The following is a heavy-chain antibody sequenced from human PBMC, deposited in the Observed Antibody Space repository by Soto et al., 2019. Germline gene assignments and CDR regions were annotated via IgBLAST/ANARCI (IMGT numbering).Heavy chain of an antibody. V-gene: IGHV4-30-4*01. D-gene: IGHD3-22*01. CDR1: GGSVNSYGYY. Sequence: PSETLSLTCTVSGGSVNSYGYYWTWIRQSPGKGLEWIGSMYYSGDTYHNPSLKSRVSLSVDTSKDQFSLNLTSVTAADTAVYYCAREGGYFDSSGSGVYHYHGVDVWGQGTTVTVSS. J-gene: IGHJ6*02. CDR2: MYYSGDT. CDR3: AREGGYFDSSGSGVYHYHGVDV.